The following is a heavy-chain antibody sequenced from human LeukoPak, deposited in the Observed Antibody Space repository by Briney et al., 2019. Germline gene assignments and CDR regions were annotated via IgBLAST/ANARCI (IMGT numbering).Heavy chain of an antibody. CDR3: ARVPPGEPVATGTGYSYGYGYFDY. J-gene: IGHJ4*02. CDR1: GFTFSDYY. D-gene: IGHD5-18*01. CDR2: ISGSGSST. Sequence: PGGSLRLSCAASGFTFSDYYMSWIRQAPGKGLEWVSYISGSGSSTHYADSVKGRFTISRDNAKNSLYLQMNSLRAEDTAVYYCARVPPGEPVATGTGYSYGYGYFDYWGQGTLVTVSS. V-gene: IGHV3-11*04.